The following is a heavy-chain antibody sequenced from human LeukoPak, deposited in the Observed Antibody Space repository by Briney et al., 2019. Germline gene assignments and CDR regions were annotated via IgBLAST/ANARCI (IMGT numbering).Heavy chain of an antibody. CDR1: GYTFTSYH. J-gene: IGHJ4*02. CDR2: INPSGGST. CDR3: AREIIVVVPAASPQPAGYFDY. Sequence: GASVKVSCKASGYTFTSYHMHWVRQAPGQGLEWMGIINPSGGSTSYAQKFQGRVTMTRDTSTSTVYMELSSLRSEDTAVYYCAREIIVVVPAASPQPAGYFDYWGQGTLVTVSS. V-gene: IGHV1-46*03. D-gene: IGHD2-2*01.